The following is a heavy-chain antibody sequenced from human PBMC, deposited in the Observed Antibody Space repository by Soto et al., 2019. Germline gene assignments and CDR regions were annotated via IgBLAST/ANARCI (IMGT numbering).Heavy chain of an antibody. CDR2: IYYSGST. D-gene: IGHD3-16*01. Sequence: PSETLSLTCTVSGGSISSGGYYWSWIRQHPGKGLEWIGYIYYSGSTYYNPSLKSRVTISVDTSKNQFSLKLSSVTAADTAVYYCARGMFEGSIWGRFDYWGNGTLVTVSS. V-gene: IGHV4-31*02. J-gene: IGHJ4*01. CDR3: ARGMFEGSIWGRFDY. CDR1: GGSISSGGYY.